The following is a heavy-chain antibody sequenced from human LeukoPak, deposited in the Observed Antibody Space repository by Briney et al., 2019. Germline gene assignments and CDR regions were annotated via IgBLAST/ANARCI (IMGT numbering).Heavy chain of an antibody. CDR2: IYHSGST. J-gene: IGHJ5*02. CDR3: ARVRITMVRGVISETYNWFDP. V-gene: IGHV4-4*02. D-gene: IGHD3-10*01. Sequence: SGTLSLTCAVSGGSISSSNWWSWVRQPPGKGLEWIGEIYHSGSTNYNPSLKSRVTISVDKSKNQFSLKLSSVTAADTAVYYCARVRITMVRGVISETYNWFDPWGQGTLVTVSS. CDR1: GGSISSSNW.